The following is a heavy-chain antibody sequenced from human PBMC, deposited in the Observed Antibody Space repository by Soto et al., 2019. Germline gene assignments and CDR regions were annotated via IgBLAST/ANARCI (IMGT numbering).Heavy chain of an antibody. CDR1: GGSISSYY. Sequence: QVQLQESGPGLVKPSETLSLTCTVSGGSISSYYWSWIRQPPGKGLEWIGYIYYSGSTNYNPSLKSRVTISVDTSKNQFSLKLSSVTAADTAVYYCARGRIQTGAIAVAGSGSYYYGMDVW. D-gene: IGHD6-19*01. J-gene: IGHJ6*01. CDR2: IYYSGST. CDR3: ARGRIQTGAIAVAGSGSYYYGMDV. V-gene: IGHV4-59*01.